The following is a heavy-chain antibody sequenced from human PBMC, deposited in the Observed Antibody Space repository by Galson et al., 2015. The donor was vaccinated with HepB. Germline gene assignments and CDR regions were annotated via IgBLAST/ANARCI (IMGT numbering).Heavy chain of an antibody. CDR3: ARWGGSAGSDWFDP. CDR2: IYPGDSDT. V-gene: IGHV5-51*01. Sequence: QSGAEVKKPGESLKISCKGSGYSFATYWIGWVRQRPGQGLEWMGIIYPGDSDTRYSPSFQGQVIISADKSISAAYLQWSSLKASDTAMYYCARWGGSAGSDWFDPWGQGTLVTVSS. CDR1: GYSFATYW. D-gene: IGHD1-26*01. J-gene: IGHJ5*02.